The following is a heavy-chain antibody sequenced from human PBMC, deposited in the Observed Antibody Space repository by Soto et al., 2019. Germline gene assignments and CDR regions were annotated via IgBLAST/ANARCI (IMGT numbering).Heavy chain of an antibody. CDR2: INPYNGAT. CDR3: ATTSGQYSCGWQKLDV. Sequence: ASVKVSCKASGYTFTDYHVHWVRQAPGQGLEWMGWINPYNGATNYAQKFQGRVALTRDTSISTAHLDLNSLKYDDTAMYYCATTSGQYSCGWQKLDVWGPGTTVTVSS. CDR1: GYTFTDYH. D-gene: IGHD6-19*01. J-gene: IGHJ6*02. V-gene: IGHV1-2*02.